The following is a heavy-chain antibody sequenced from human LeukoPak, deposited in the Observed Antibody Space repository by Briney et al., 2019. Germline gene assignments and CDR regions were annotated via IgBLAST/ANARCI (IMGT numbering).Heavy chain of an antibody. J-gene: IGHJ2*01. CDR2: ISSSGSTI. CDR3: ARQDQRYGGRSYWYFDL. V-gene: IGHV3-48*04. D-gene: IGHD2-15*01. CDR1: GFTFSSYG. Sequence: PGGSLRLSCAASGFTFSSYGMNWVRQAPGKGLEWVSYISSSGSTIYYADSVKGRFTISRDNAKNSLYLQMNSLRAEDTAVYYCARQDQRYGGRSYWYFDLWGRGTLVTVSS.